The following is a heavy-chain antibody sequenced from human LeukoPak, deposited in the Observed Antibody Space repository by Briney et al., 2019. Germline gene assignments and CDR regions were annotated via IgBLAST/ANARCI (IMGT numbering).Heavy chain of an antibody. D-gene: IGHD4-23*01. CDR3: ARDSPTVVTPHAFDI. Sequence: GGSLRLSCAASGFTFDDYGMSWVRQAPGKGLEWVSGINWNGGSTGYADSVKGRFTISRDNAKNSLYLQMNSLRAEDTALYYCARDSPTVVTPHAFDIWGQGTMVTVSS. CDR1: GFTFDDYG. V-gene: IGHV3-20*04. J-gene: IGHJ3*02. CDR2: INWNGGST.